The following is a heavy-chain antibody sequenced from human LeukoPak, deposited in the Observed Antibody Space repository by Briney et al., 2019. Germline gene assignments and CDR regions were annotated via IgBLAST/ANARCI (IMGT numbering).Heavy chain of an antibody. CDR2: INPNSGGT. CDR3: AVVPAAHFDY. D-gene: IGHD2-2*01. V-gene: IGHV1-2*02. J-gene: IGHJ4*02. Sequence: ASVKVSCKASGYTFTVYYMHWLRQAPGRGLEWMGWINPNSGGTNYAQKFQGRVTMTRDTSISTAYMELSRLRSDDTAVYYCAVVPAAHFDYWGQGTLVTVSS. CDR1: GYTFTVYY.